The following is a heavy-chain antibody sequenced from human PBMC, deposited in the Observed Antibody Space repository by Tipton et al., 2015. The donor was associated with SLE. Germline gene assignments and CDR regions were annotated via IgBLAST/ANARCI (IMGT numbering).Heavy chain of an antibody. CDR2: IYYSGST. CDR1: GGSISSYY. Sequence: TLSLTCTVSGGSISSYYWSWIRRPPGKGLEWIGYIYYSGSTNYNPSLKSRVTISVDRSKNQFSLKLSSVTAADTAVYYCAREGGGSRGVAFDIWGQGTMVTVSS. V-gene: IGHV4-59*12. CDR3: AREGGGSRGVAFDI. D-gene: IGHD2-15*01. J-gene: IGHJ3*02.